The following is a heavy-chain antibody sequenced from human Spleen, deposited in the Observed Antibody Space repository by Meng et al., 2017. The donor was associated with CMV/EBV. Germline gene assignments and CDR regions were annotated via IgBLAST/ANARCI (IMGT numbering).Heavy chain of an antibody. CDR3: ARDRI. Sequence: GESLKISCVASGFTVSGNYMNWVRQAPGKGLEWVSSLYSGGSTYYADSVKGRFTISRDNSKNTLYLQMNSLRAEDTAVYYCARDRIWGQGIMVTVSS. CDR2: LYSGGST. CDR1: GFTVSGNY. V-gene: IGHV3-66*01. J-gene: IGHJ3*02.